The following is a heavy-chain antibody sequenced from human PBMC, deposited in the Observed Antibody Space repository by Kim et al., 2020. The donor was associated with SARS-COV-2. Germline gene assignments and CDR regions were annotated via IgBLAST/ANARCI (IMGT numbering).Heavy chain of an antibody. CDR1: GGSFSGYY. V-gene: IGHV4-34*01. CDR2: INHSGST. CDR3: ARGLFDCGGDCYASNY. Sequence: SETLSLTCAVYGGSFSGYYWSWIRQPPGKGLEWIGEINHSGSTNYNPSLKSRVTISVDTSKNQFSLKLSSVTAADTAVYYCARGLFDCGGDCYASNYWGQGTLVTVSS. D-gene: IGHD2-21*02. J-gene: IGHJ4*02.